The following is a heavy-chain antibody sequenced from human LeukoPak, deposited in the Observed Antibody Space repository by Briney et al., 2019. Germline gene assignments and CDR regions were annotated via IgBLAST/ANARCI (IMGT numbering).Heavy chain of an antibody. Sequence: GGSLRLSCEASGFLFRDYGMHWVRQTPGKGLESVAYISYDESKRDYTDSVKGRAAISRDNSKNTLYLHIDSLRTEDTAIYYCARDSSGFFYSLDHWGHGTLVTVSS. D-gene: IGHD3-22*01. CDR2: ISYDESKR. J-gene: IGHJ4*01. CDR3: ARDSSGFFYSLDH. V-gene: IGHV3-30*09. CDR1: GFLFRDYG.